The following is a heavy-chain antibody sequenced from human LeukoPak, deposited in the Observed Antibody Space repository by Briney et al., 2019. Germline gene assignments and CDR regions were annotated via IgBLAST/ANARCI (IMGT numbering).Heavy chain of an antibody. CDR3: ARDYSYGFLN. CDR1: GFTFSSYS. Sequence: HPGGSLRLSCAASGFTFSSYSMNWVRQALGRGLEWVSYISGSSRPIYYADSVKGRFTISRDNAKNSLYLQMNSLRAEDTAVYCCARDYSYGFLNWGQGTLVTVSS. CDR2: ISGSSRPI. J-gene: IGHJ4*02. V-gene: IGHV3-48*01. D-gene: IGHD5-18*01.